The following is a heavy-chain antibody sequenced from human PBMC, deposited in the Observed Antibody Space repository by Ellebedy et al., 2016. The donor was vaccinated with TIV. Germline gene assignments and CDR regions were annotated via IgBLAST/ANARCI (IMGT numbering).Heavy chain of an antibody. CDR1: GGSISSNDFY. CDR3: ARGGVVRWFDP. CDR2: IYYSGST. V-gene: IGHV4-30-4*01. Sequence: MPSETLSLTCTVSGGSISSNDFYLSWICQSPGKGLEWIGYIYYSGSTYYNPSLKSRVTMSVDTSKNLFSLKLTSVTATDTAVYYCARGGVVRWFDPWGQGTLVTVSS. J-gene: IGHJ5*02. D-gene: IGHD2-15*01.